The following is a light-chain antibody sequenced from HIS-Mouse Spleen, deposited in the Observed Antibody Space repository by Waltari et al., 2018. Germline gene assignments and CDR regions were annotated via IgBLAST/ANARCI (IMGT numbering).Light chain of an antibody. CDR3: YSTDSSGNHRV. J-gene: IGLJ2*01. Sequence: SYELTQPPSVSVSPGQTARITCSGDALPKKYAYWYQQKSGQAPGLVIYEDSKRPSGIPDSVSDSRSGTMAAWSISGAQVEDEADYYCYSTDSSGNHRVFGGGTKLTVL. CDR2: EDS. CDR1: ALPKKY. V-gene: IGLV3-10*01.